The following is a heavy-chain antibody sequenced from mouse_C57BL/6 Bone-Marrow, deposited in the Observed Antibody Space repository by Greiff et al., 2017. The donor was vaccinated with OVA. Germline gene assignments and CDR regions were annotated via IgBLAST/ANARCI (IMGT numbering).Heavy chain of an antibody. D-gene: IGHD2-4*01. CDR3: ARESFYDYDEGFDY. J-gene: IGHJ2*01. CDR1: GYTFTDYY. CDR2: INPNNGGT. Sequence: EVKLQESGPELVKPGASVKISCKASGYTFTDYYMNWVKQSHGKSLEWIGDINPNNGGTSYNQKFKGKATLTVDKSSSTAYMELRSLTSEDSAVYYCARESFYDYDEGFDYWGQGTTLTVSS. V-gene: IGHV1-26*01.